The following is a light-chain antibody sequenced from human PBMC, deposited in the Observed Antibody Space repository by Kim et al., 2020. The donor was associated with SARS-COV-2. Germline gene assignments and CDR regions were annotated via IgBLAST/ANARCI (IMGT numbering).Light chain of an antibody. CDR1: HVISSVY. J-gene: IGKJ2*02. CDR2: LAT. CDR3: HQYSTPPST. Sequence: STGDNGTLTCRAGHVISSVYLAWYQQKPGKAPKLLIYLATNMASGIPERFSGSGSGTEFTLTISRLPPDDFAVYYCHQYSTPPSTFGQGTRLDIK. V-gene: IGKV3-20*01.